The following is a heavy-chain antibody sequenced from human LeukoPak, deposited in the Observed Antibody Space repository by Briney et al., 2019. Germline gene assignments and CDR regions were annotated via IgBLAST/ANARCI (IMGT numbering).Heavy chain of an antibody. V-gene: IGHV3-9*01. CDR3: AKALSMVRGVIISY. CDR1: GFTFDDYA. J-gene: IGHJ4*02. CDR2: ISWNSGSI. Sequence: PGRSLRLSCAASGFTFDDYAMHWVRQAPGKGLEWVSGISWNSGSIDYADSVKGRFTISRDNAKNSLYLQMNSLRAEDTALYYCAKALSMVRGVIISYWGQGILVTVSS. D-gene: IGHD3-10*01.